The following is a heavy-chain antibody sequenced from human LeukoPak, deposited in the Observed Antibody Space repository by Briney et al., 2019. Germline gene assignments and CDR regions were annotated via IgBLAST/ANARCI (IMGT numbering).Heavy chain of an antibody. Sequence: GASVRVSCKASGYTFTGYYMHWARQAPGQGLEWMGWINPNSGGTNYAQKFQGRVTMTRDTSISTAYMELSRLRSDDTAVYYCASNGIAARRVLSDYWGQGTLVTVSS. CDR3: ASNGIAARRVLSDY. V-gene: IGHV1-2*02. CDR1: GYTFTGYY. D-gene: IGHD6-6*01. J-gene: IGHJ4*02. CDR2: INPNSGGT.